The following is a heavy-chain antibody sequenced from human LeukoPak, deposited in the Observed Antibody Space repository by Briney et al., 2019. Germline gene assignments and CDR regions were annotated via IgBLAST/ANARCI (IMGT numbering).Heavy chain of an antibody. CDR3: AKDKSIAARTGYFDY. Sequence: GGSPRLSCAASGFTFSSYGMHWVRQAPGKGLEWVAVIWYDGSNKYYADSVKGRFTISRDNSKNTLYLQMNSLRAEDTAVYYCAKDKSIAARTGYFDYWGQGTLVTVSS. CDR1: GFTFSSYG. D-gene: IGHD6-6*01. J-gene: IGHJ4*02. CDR2: IWYDGSNK. V-gene: IGHV3-33*06.